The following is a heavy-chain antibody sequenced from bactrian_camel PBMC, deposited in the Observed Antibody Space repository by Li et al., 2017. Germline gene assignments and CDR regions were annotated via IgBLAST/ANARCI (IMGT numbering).Heavy chain of an antibody. D-gene: IGHD4*01. V-gene: IGHV3S54*01. Sequence: QLVESGGGSVQAGGSLTLSCATSEHMTTTNPCMAWFRQTPGKEREGVAHINTAGHNSFYGDFVEDRFTISYDSAKNTMYLQMNSLRPTDTAMYYCAARVLSWVCPRDPAAYSNWARGPRSPSP. J-gene: IGHJ4*01. CDR1: EHMTTTNPC. CDR2: INTAGHNS.